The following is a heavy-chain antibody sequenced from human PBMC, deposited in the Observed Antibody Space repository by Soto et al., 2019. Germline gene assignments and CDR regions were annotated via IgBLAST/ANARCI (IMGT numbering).Heavy chain of an antibody. D-gene: IGHD2-21*02. CDR2: ISWDGGST. Sequence: PGGSLRLSCTASGFTFDYYTMHWVRQAPGKGLEWVSLISWDGGSTYYADSVKGRFTISRDNSKNSLYLQMNSLRTEDTALYYCAKEPGGNSDYWGQGTLVTVSS. CDR1: GFTFDYYT. J-gene: IGHJ4*02. V-gene: IGHV3-43*01. CDR3: AKEPGGNSDY.